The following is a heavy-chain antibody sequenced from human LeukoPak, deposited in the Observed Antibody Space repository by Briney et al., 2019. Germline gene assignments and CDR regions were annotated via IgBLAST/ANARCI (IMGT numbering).Heavy chain of an antibody. CDR1: GFTFSSYA. CDR2: ISGSGGST. CDR3: AKRRQDIVVVVAATHYYYYMDV. Sequence: RPGGSLRLSCAASGFTFSSYAMSWVRQAPGKGLEWVSAISGSGGSTYYADSVKGRFTISRDNSKNTLYLQMNSLRAEDTAVYYCAKRRQDIVVVVAATHYYYYMDVWGKGTTVTVSS. V-gene: IGHV3-23*01. D-gene: IGHD2-15*01. J-gene: IGHJ6*03.